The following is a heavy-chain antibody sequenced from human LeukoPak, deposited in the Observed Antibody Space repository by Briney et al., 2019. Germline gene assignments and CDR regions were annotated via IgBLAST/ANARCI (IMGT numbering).Heavy chain of an antibody. CDR1: GYTFTDYY. J-gene: IGHJ4*02. V-gene: IGHV1-2*04. CDR3: ARDLGYGDYGGDY. CDR2: INPNSGGT. D-gene: IGHD4-17*01. Sequence: ASVKVSCKASGYTFTDYYMHWVRQAPGQGLEWMGWINPNSGGTNYAQKFQGWVTMTRDTSISTTYMELSRLTSDDTAVYYCARDLGYGDYGGDYWVRGTLVGVSS.